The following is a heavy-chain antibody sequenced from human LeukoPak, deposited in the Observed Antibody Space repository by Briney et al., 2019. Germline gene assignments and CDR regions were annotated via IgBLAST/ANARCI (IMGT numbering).Heavy chain of an antibody. V-gene: IGHV3-21*06. Sequence: GGSLRLSCTASGFTFSSYSMNWVRQAPGKGLEWVSSIRSKSLNTNYADSLKGRFTISRDNSKNSLYLQMNSLGAEDTAVYYCARDYLYSSYDAFDIWGQGTMLTGSS. J-gene: IGHJ3*02. D-gene: IGHD6-6*01. CDR1: GFTFSSYS. CDR2: IRSKSLNT. CDR3: ARDYLYSSYDAFDI.